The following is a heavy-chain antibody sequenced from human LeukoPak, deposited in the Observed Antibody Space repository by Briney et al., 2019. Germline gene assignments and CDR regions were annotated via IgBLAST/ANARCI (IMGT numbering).Heavy chain of an antibody. CDR2: VWYDGSKR. V-gene: IGHV3-30*02. J-gene: IGHJ4*02. Sequence: GGSLRLSCVASGYSFSDHGIYWIRQAPGIGLEWVAVVWYDGSKRYYADSVKGRFTISRDISTDTLWLQMDSLRTEDTAVYYCAKGPLRGTAAAIDYWGQGTLVTVSS. CDR3: AKGPLRGTAAAIDY. CDR1: GYSFSDHG. D-gene: IGHD2-2*01.